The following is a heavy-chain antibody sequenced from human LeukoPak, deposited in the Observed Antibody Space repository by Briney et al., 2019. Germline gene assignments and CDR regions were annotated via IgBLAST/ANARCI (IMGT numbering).Heavy chain of an antibody. J-gene: IGHJ4*02. V-gene: IGHV3-48*01. Sequence: PGGSLRLSCAASGFTFSSYSMNWVRQAPGKGLEWVSYISSSSSTIYYADSVKGRFTISRDNAKNSLYLQMNSLRAEDTAVYYCASLFRSSDTIFGVVIPNDYWGQGTLVTVSS. CDR3: ASLFRSSDTIFGVVIPNDY. CDR2: ISSSSSTI. D-gene: IGHD3-3*01. CDR1: GFTFSSYS.